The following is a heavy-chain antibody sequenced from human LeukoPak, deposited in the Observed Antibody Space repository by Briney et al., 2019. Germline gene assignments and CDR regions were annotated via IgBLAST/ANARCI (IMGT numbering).Heavy chain of an antibody. D-gene: IGHD3-22*01. CDR3: ASPADSTGYSTDY. V-gene: IGHV3-21*01. CDR1: GFTFSRYT. CDR2: ISSSSSYI. J-gene: IGHJ4*02. Sequence: GGSLRLSCAASGFTFSRYTMNWVRQAPGKALEWVSSISSSSSYIFYADSLKGRFTISRDNAKNSLYLQMNSLRAEDTAVYYCASPADSTGYSTDYWGQGALVTVSS.